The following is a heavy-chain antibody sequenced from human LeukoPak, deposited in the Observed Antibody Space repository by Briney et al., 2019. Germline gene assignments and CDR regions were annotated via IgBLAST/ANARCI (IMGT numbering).Heavy chain of an antibody. CDR1: GFTLDDYA. CDR2: ISWNSGSI. V-gene: IGHV3-9*03. J-gene: IGHJ4*02. Sequence: PGRSLRLSCAASGFTLDDYAMHWVRQAPGKGLEWVSGISWNSGSIGYADSVKGRFTISRDNAKNSLYLQMNSLRAEDMALYYCAKDTSPTVTTYFDYWGQGTLVTVSS. CDR3: AKDTSPTVTTYFDY. D-gene: IGHD4-17*01.